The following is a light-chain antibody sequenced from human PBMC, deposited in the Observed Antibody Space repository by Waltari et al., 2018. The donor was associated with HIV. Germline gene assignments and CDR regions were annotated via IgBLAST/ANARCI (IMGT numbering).Light chain of an antibody. CDR2: GNN. CDR3: QSYDSSLTAVI. V-gene: IGLV1-40*01. CDR1: TSNIEIPYD. J-gene: IGLJ2*01. Sequence: QSVLTQPPSVSGAPGQSVSISCTGTTSNIEIPYDVHWYQQLPGAAPKLLVYGNNNRPSGVPARFSGSKSGTSASLAITGLQSEDEAFYYCQSYDSSLTAVIFGGGTKLTVL.